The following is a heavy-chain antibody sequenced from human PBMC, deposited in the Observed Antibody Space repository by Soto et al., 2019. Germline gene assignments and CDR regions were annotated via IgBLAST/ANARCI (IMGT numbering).Heavy chain of an antibody. CDR3: AKDRRYCSSTSCHNFFGSWYVGAFDI. J-gene: IGHJ3*02. CDR1: GFTFSSYA. V-gene: IGHV3-23*01. Sequence: GGSLRLSCAASGFTFSSYAMSWVRQAPGKGLEWVSAISGSGGSTYYADSVKGRFTISRDNSKNTLYLQMNSLRAEDTAVYYCAKDRRYCSSTSCHNFFGSWYVGAFDIWGQGTMVTVSS. CDR2: ISGSGGST. D-gene: IGHD2-2*01.